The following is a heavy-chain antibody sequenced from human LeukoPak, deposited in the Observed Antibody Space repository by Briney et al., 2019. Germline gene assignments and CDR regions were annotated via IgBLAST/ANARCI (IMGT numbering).Heavy chain of an antibody. CDR1: GFTFSSYA. CDR2: ISGSGGST. V-gene: IGHV3-23*01. Sequence: GGSLRLSCAASGFTFSSYAMSWVRQAPGKGLEWVSAISGSGGSTYYADSVKGRFTISRDNSRNTLYLQMNSLRAEDTAVYYCAKVGREYGGYLYYFGYWGQGTLVTVSS. CDR3: AKVGREYGGYLYYFGY. D-gene: IGHD5-12*01. J-gene: IGHJ4*02.